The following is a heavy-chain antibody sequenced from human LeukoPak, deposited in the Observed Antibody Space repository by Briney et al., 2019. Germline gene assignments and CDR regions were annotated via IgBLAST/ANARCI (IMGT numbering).Heavy chain of an antibody. J-gene: IGHJ4*02. D-gene: IGHD1-1*01. V-gene: IGHV3-7*03. Sequence: GVFLRLSCAVSGFTFSDYCMSWVRQSPGNGLEWLANIKDDGSVQYPVDSVKGRFTISRDNAKNSLYLQMTSLRAEDTAVYYCANSRKNAPGVHWGQGTLVTVSS. CDR2: IKDDGSVQ. CDR1: GFTFSDYC. CDR3: ANSRKNAPGVH.